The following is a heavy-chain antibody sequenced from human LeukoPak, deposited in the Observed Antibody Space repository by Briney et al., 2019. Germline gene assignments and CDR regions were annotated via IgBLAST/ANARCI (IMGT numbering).Heavy chain of an antibody. Sequence: GGSLRLSCAASGFTFSSYGMHWVRQAPGKGLEWVAVISYDGSNKYYADSVKGRFTISRDNSKNTLYLQMNSLRAEDTAVYYCVRDNPRCCGVVPANIDDYWGQGTLVTVSS. CDR2: ISYDGSNK. V-gene: IGHV3-30*03. CDR3: VRDNPRCCGVVPANIDDY. D-gene: IGHD2-15*01. J-gene: IGHJ4*02. CDR1: GFTFSSYG.